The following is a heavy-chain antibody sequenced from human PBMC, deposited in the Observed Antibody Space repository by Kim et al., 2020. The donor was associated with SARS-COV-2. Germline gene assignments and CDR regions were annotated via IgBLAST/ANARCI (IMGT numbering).Heavy chain of an antibody. CDR1: GFTFSSYG. CDR2: ISYDGSNK. D-gene: IGHD3-10*01. J-gene: IGHJ6*02. Sequence: GGSLRLSCAASGFTFSSYGMHWVRQAPGKGLEWVAVISYDGSNKYYADSVKGRFTISRDNSKNTLYLQMNSLRAEDTAVYYCAKESDSGSYYAWTYYYYGWDVGGQGTTVTVSS. CDR3: AKESDSGSYYAWTYYYYGWDV. V-gene: IGHV3-30*18.